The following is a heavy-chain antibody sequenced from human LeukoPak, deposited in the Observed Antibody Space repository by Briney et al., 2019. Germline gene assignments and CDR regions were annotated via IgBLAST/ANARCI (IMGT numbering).Heavy chain of an antibody. J-gene: IGHJ5*02. Sequence: PSETLSLTCAVYGGSFSGYYWSWIRQPPGKGLEWIGEINHSGSTNYNPSLKSRVTISVDTSKNQFSLKLSSVTAADTAVYYCARGQNYYGSGSYYGAWGQGTLVTVSS. CDR2: INHSGST. CDR3: ARGQNYYGSGSYYGA. D-gene: IGHD3-10*01. CDR1: GGSFSGYY. V-gene: IGHV4-34*01.